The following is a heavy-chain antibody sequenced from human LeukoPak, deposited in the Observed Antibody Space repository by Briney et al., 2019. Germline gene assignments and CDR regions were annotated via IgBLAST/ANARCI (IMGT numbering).Heavy chain of an antibody. CDR3: ARDHYDIFDYYYYYMDV. Sequence: GASVKVSCKASGYTFTSYGISWVRQAPGQGLEWMGWISAYNGNTNYAQKLQGRVTMTTDTSTSTAYMELRSLRSDDTAVYYGARDHYDIFDYYYYYMDVWGKGTTVTVSS. J-gene: IGHJ6*03. CDR2: ISAYNGNT. CDR1: GYTFTSYG. V-gene: IGHV1-18*01. D-gene: IGHD3-22*01.